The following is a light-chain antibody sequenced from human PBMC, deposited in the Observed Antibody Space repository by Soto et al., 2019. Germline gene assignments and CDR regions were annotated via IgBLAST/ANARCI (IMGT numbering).Light chain of an antibody. J-gene: IGLJ2*01. CDR3: ASYTSARIRV. CDR2: DVS. CDR1: SSDIGAYNS. V-gene: IGLV2-14*01. Sequence: QCALTQPASVSASPGQSNTISCTGTSSDIGAYNSVSWYQQHPGKAPQLMIYDVSYRPSGISSRFSGSKSGNTASLTISGLQADDDADYYCASYTSARIRVFGGGTKLTVL.